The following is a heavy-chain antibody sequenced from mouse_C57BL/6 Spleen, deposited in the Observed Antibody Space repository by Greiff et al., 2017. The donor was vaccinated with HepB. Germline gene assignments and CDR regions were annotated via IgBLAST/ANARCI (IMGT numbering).Heavy chain of an antibody. J-gene: IGHJ2*01. CDR3: ARGDYYGSSDYFDY. CDR2: INPYNGDT. Sequence: EVKLMESGPELVKPGDSVKISCKASGYSFTGYFMNWVMQSHGKSLEWIGRINPYNGDTFYNQKFKGKATLTVDKSSSTAHMELRSLTSEDSAVYYCARGDYYGSSDYFDYWGQGTTLTVSS. V-gene: IGHV1-20*01. D-gene: IGHD1-1*01. CDR1: GYSFTGYF.